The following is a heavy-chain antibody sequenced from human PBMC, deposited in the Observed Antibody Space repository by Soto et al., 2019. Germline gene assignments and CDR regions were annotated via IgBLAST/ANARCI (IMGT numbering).Heavy chain of an antibody. V-gene: IGHV3-48*02. J-gene: IGHJ4*02. CDR2: ISSSSSTI. CDR1: GFTFSSYS. CDR3: ARDASLDYYDSSGYYDQTHFDY. Sequence: GESLKISCAASGFTFSSYSMNWVRQAPGKGLEWVSYISSSSSTIYYADSVKGRFTISRDNAKNSLYLQMNSLRDEDTAVYYCARDASLDYYDSSGYYDQTHFDYWGQGTLVTVSS. D-gene: IGHD3-22*01.